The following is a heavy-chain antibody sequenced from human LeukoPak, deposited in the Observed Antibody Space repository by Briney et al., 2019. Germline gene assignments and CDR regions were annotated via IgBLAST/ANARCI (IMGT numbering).Heavy chain of an antibody. V-gene: IGHV3-73*01. J-gene: IGHJ4*02. CDR2: IRSKANSYAT. D-gene: IGHD1-26*01. Sequence: GGSLKLSCAASGFTFSGSAMHWVRQASGKGLEWVGRIRSKANSYATAYDASVKGRFTISRDDSKNTAYLQMNSLKTEDTAVYYCTKGSYYTWATGYWGQGTLVTVSS. CDR3: TKGSYYTWATGY. CDR1: GFTFSGSA.